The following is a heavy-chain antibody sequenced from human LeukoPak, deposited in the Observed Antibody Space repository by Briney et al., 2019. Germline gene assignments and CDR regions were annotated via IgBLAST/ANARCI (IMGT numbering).Heavy chain of an antibody. Sequence: GGSLRLSCAASGFTFSSYAMHWVRQAPGKGLEWVAVISYDGSNKYYADSVKGRFTISRDNSKNTLYLQMNSLRAEDTAVYYCARDSGSYTGIFDYWGQGTLVTVSS. V-gene: IGHV3-30*04. CDR3: ARDSGSYTGIFDY. J-gene: IGHJ4*02. D-gene: IGHD1-26*01. CDR1: GFTFSSYA. CDR2: ISYDGSNK.